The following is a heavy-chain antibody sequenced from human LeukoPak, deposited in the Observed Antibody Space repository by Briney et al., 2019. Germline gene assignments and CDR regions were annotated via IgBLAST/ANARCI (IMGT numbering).Heavy chain of an antibody. CDR1: GGSISSYY. CDR2: IYTSGST. D-gene: IGHD1-26*01. CDR3: ARVGRSLIGSHYYFDY. Sequence: SETLSLTCTVSGGSISSYYWSWIRQPAGKGLEWIGRIYTSGSTNYNPSLKSRVTMSVDTSKNQFSLKLSSVTAADTAVYYCARVGRSLIGSHYYFDYWGQGTLVTVSS. J-gene: IGHJ4*02. V-gene: IGHV4-4*07.